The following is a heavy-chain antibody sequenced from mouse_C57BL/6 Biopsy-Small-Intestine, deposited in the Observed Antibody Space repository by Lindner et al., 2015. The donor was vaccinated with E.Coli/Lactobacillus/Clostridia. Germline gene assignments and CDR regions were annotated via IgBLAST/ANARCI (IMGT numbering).Heavy chain of an antibody. Sequence: SVKVSCKASGGTFSDYTVSWVRQAPGHGLEWMGRIIPSLNIATYAQKFQDRLTITADKSTTTAYMELSSLRSEDTAMYYCTRDRLDLFDSPWGQGTLVTVSS. CDR1: GGTFSDYT. V-gene: IGHV1S126*01. CDR3: TRDRLDLFDSP. D-gene: IGHD1-1*01. CDR2: IIPSLNIA. J-gene: IGHJ4*01.